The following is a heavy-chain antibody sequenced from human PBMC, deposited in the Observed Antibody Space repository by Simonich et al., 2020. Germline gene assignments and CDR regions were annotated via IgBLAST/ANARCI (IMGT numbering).Heavy chain of an antibody. CDR3: ARGKGWKNAFDI. D-gene: IGHD1-1*01. CDR1: GGSFSGYY. V-gene: IGHV4-34*01. Sequence: QVQLQQWGAGLLKPSETLSLTCAVYGGSFSGYYWSWIRQPPGKGLGWIGEINHSGSNNYNPSPKRRVTISVDTSKNQFSLKLSSVTAADTAVYYCARGKGWKNAFDIWGQGTMVTVSS. CDR2: INHSGSN. J-gene: IGHJ3*02.